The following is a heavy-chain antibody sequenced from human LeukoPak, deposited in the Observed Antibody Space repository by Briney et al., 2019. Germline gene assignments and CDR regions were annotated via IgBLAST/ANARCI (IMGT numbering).Heavy chain of an antibody. CDR2: IYYSGST. V-gene: IGHV4-59*01. CDR1: GGSISSYY. CDR3: ARKEGHQNVFDY. D-gene: IGHD1-1*01. Sequence: SETLSLTCTVSGGSISSYYWSWIRQPPGKGLEWIGYIYYSGSTNYNPSLKSRVTISVDTSKNQFSLKLSSVTAADTAVYYCARKEGHQNVFDYWGQGTLVTVSS. J-gene: IGHJ4*02.